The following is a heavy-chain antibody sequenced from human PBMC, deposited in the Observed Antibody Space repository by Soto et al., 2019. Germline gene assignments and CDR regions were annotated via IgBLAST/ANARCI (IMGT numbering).Heavy chain of an antibody. V-gene: IGHV3-9*01. J-gene: IGHJ4*02. CDR3: ANVRNDFWSGSEFDY. CDR2: ISWNSGSI. CDR1: GFTFDDYA. D-gene: IGHD3-3*01. Sequence: PGGSLRLSCAASGFTFDDYAMHWVRQAPGKGLDWFSGISWNSGSIGNADSVKGRFTISRDNAKNSLYLQMNSLRAEDTALYSCANVRNDFWSGSEFDYWGQGTLVTVSS.